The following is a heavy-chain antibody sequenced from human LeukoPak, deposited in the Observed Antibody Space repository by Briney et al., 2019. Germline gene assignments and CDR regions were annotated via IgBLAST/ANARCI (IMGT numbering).Heavy chain of an antibody. Sequence: GASVKVSCKASGGTFSSYAISWVRQAPGQGLEWMGGIIPIFGTANYAQKFQGRVTITADESTSTAYMELSSLRSEDTAVCYCATRGGGSSSFDRYYYMDVWGKGTTVTVSS. D-gene: IGHD6-6*01. CDR3: ATRGGGSSSFDRYYYMDV. J-gene: IGHJ6*03. CDR1: GGTFSSYA. CDR2: IIPIFGTA. V-gene: IGHV1-69*13.